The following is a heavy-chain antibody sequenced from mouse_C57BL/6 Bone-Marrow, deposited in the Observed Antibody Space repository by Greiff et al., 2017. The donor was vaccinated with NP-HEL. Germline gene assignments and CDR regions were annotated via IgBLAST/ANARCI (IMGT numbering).Heavy chain of an antibody. V-gene: IGHV1-69*01. Sequence: VQLQQSGAELVMPGASVKLSCKASGYTFTSYWMHWVKQRPGQGLEWIGEFDPSDSYTNYNQKFKGKSTLTVDKSSSTAYMQLSSLTSEDSAVYYCARETGPYAMDYWGQGTSVTVSS. D-gene: IGHD4-1*01. CDR1: GYTFTSYW. J-gene: IGHJ4*01. CDR3: ARETGPYAMDY. CDR2: FDPSDSYT.